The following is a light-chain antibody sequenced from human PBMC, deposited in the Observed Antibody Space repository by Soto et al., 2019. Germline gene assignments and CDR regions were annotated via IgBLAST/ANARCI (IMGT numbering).Light chain of an antibody. CDR1: DSNIGADYD. CDR2: EVV. Sequence: QSVLTHPPSVSGAPGQRVTISCTGSDSNIGADYDVHWYQLLPGAAPTLLIYEVVQRPSGVPDRFSGSKSGNTASLTVSGLQAADEADYFCKSYAGSNTYVFGSGTKV. J-gene: IGLJ1*01. CDR3: KSYAGSNTYV. V-gene: IGLV1-40*01.